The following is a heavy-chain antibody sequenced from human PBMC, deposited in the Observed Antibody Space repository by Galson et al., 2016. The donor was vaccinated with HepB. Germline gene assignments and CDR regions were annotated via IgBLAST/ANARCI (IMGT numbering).Heavy chain of an antibody. CDR2: IGTGNDP. Sequence: SLRLSCAASGFTFSSSDMHWVRQAPGKGLEWVSAIGTGNDPYYSGSVKGRFTISRENAKNSLYLEMNSLSPGDTAVYYCAREIKDTITVGWFFDLWGRGTLVTVSS. CDR3: AREIKDTITVGWFFDL. J-gene: IGHJ2*01. D-gene: IGHD1-20*01. CDR1: GFTFSSSD. V-gene: IGHV3-13*05.